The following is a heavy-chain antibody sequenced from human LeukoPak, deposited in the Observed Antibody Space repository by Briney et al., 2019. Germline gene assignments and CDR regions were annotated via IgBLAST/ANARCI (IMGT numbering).Heavy chain of an antibody. D-gene: IGHD3-22*01. CDR3: ARVVVMRGRWLDY. CDR2: IYYSGST. Sequence: SQTLSLTCTVSGGSISSGDYYWSWIRQPPGKGLEWIGYIYYSGSTYYNPSLKSRVTITVDTSKNQFSLKLSSVTAADTAVYYCARVVVMRGRWLDYWGQGTLVTVSS. J-gene: IGHJ4*02. CDR1: GGSISSGDYY. V-gene: IGHV4-30-4*01.